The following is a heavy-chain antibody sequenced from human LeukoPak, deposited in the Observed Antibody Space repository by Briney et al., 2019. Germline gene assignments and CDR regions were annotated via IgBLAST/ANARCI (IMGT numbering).Heavy chain of an antibody. CDR3: ARHGKQLIHFDY. Sequence: SQTLSLTCTVSGGSISSGGYYWSWIRQHPGKGLEWIGYIYYSGSTYYNPSLKSRVTISVDTSKNQFSLKLSSVTAADTAVYYCARHGKQLIHFDYWGQGTLVTVSS. CDR2: IYYSGST. V-gene: IGHV4-31*03. CDR1: GGSISSGGYY. D-gene: IGHD1-26*01. J-gene: IGHJ4*02.